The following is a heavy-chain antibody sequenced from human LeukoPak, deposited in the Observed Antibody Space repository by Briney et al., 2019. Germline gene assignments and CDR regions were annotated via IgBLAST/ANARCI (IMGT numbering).Heavy chain of an antibody. D-gene: IGHD2-8*01. Sequence: HPGGSLRLSCAASGFTFSSYAMHWVRQAPGKGLEWVAYIQYDGSNEQYADSVKGRLSISRDSSKNILYLQMNSLRAEDTAVYYCAKDRCSNGIGCYYYYMDVWGKGTTVTISS. CDR1: GFTFSSYA. CDR3: AKDRCSNGIGCYYYYMDV. V-gene: IGHV3-30*04. CDR2: IQYDGSNE. J-gene: IGHJ6*03.